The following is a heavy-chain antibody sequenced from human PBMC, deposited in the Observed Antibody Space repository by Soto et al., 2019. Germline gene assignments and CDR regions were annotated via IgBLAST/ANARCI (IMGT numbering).Heavy chain of an antibody. CDR1: GFTFGDYA. D-gene: IGHD3-10*01. Sequence: GGSLRLSCTASGFTFGDYAMSWVRQAPGKGLEWVGFIRSKAYGGTTEYAASVKGRFTISRDDSKSIAYLQMNSLKTEDTAVYYCTSSLNYYAPAYFDYWGQGTLVTDSP. J-gene: IGHJ4*02. V-gene: IGHV3-49*04. CDR3: TSSLNYYAPAYFDY. CDR2: IRSKAYGGTT.